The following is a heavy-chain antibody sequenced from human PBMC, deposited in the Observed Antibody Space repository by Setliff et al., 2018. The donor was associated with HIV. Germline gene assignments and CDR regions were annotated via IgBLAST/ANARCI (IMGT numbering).Heavy chain of an antibody. D-gene: IGHD5-18*01. CDR1: GGSISSYY. CDR3: ARSYIAFLSTWYYGMDV. Sequence: PSETLSLTCTVSGGSISSYYWSWIRQPPGKGLEWIGYIYYSGSPNYNPSLKSRVTISVATSKNQFSLKLSSVIAADTAVYYCARSYIAFLSTWYYGMDVWGQGTTVTVSS. V-gene: IGHV4-59*01. J-gene: IGHJ6*02. CDR2: IYYSGSP.